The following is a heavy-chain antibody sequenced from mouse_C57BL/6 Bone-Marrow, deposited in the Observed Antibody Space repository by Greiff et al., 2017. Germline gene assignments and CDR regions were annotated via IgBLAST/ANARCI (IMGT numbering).Heavy chain of an antibody. V-gene: IGHV1-7*01. CDR1: GYTFTSYW. J-gene: IGHJ2*01. D-gene: IGHD1-1*01. CDR3: ARGATVGGFDY. Sequence: VQLQQSGAELANPGASVKLSCKASGYTFTSYWMHWVKQRPGQGLEWIGYLNPSSGYTKYNQKFKDKATLTADKSSSTAYMQLSSLTYEDSAVYDCARGATVGGFDYWGQGTTLTVSS. CDR2: LNPSSGYT.